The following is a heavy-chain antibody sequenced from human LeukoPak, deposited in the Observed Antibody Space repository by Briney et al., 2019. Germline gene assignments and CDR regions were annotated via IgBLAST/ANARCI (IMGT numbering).Heavy chain of an antibody. D-gene: IGHD3-16*02. Sequence: GESLKISCKGSGYSFTSYWIGWVRQMPGKGLEWMGIIYPGDSDTRYSPSFQGQVTISADKSISTAYLQWSSLKASDTAMYYCARGLRLGELSFGSAFDIWGQGTMVTVSS. CDR3: ARGLRLGELSFGSAFDI. CDR2: IYPGDSDT. CDR1: GYSFTSYW. V-gene: IGHV5-51*01. J-gene: IGHJ3*02.